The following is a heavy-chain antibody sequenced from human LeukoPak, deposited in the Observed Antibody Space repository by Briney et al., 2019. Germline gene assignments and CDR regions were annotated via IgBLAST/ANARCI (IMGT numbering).Heavy chain of an antibody. CDR3: AKTSGWPYYFDY. J-gene: IGHJ4*02. V-gene: IGHV3-23*01. Sequence: GGSLRLSCAASGFTFSTYAMSWVRQPPGKGLEWVSAITGSGGNTYYADSVKGRFTISRDNSKNTVYLQVNSLRAEDTAVYYCAKTSGWPYYFDYWGQGALVTVSS. D-gene: IGHD6-19*01. CDR2: ITGSGGNT. CDR1: GFTFSTYA.